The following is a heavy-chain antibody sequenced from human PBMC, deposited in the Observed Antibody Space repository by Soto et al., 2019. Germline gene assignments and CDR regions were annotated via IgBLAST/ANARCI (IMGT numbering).Heavy chain of an antibody. CDR2: IYYSGST. J-gene: IGHJ1*01. CDR3: AIYDSSGSRGFQH. D-gene: IGHD3-22*01. Sequence: SETLSLTCTVSGGSISSGGYYWSWIRQHPGKGLEWIGYIYYSGSTYYNPSLKSRVTISVDTSKNQFSLKLSSVTAADTAVYYCAIYDSSGSRGFQHWGQGTLVPVPQ. CDR1: GGSISSGGYY. V-gene: IGHV4-31*03.